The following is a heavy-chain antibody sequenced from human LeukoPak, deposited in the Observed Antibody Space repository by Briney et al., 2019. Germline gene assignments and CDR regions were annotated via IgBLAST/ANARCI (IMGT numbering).Heavy chain of an antibody. CDR2: INHSGST. CDR1: GGSFSGYY. CDR3: AREVVGATKAYYYYYMDV. V-gene: IGHV4-34*01. D-gene: IGHD1-26*01. J-gene: IGHJ6*03. Sequence: SETLSLTCAVYGGSFSGYYWSWIRQPPGKGLEWIGEINHSGSTNYNPSLKSRVIISVDTSKNQFSLKLSSVTAADTAVYYCAREVVGATKAYYYYYMDVWGKGTTVTISS.